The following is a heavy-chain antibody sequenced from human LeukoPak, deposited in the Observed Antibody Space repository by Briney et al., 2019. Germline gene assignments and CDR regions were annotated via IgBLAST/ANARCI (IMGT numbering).Heavy chain of an antibody. CDR3: ARAPLYYYANVFDY. Sequence: SETLSLTCTVSDGSISRGSYYWNWIRQPAGKGLEWIGRIYTGGSTNYNPSLKSRVTISVDTSKNQFSLKLSSVTAADTAVYYCARAPLYYYANVFDYWGQGTLVTVSS. J-gene: IGHJ4*02. V-gene: IGHV4-61*02. CDR2: IYTGGST. D-gene: IGHD3-10*01. CDR1: DGSISRGSYY.